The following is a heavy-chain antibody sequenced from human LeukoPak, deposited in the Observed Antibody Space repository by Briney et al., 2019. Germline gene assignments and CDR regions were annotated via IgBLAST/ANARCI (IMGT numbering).Heavy chain of an antibody. CDR3: ARGGIFGVVIDY. V-gene: IGHV3-9*01. Sequence: GGSLRLSCAASGFTFDDYAMHWFRQAPGKGLEWVSGISWNSGSIGYADSVKGRFTISRDNAKNTLYLQMNSLRAEDTAVYYCARGGIFGVVIDYWGQGTLVTVSS. J-gene: IGHJ4*02. CDR1: GFTFDDYA. CDR2: ISWNSGSI. D-gene: IGHD3-3*01.